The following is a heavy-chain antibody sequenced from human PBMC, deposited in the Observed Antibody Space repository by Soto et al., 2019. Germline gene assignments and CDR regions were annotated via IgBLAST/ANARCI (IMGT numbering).Heavy chain of an antibody. Sequence: QVQLVESGGGVVQPGRSLRLSCAASGFTFSSYGMHWVRQAPGKGLEWVAVIWYDGSNKYYADSVKGRFTISRDNSKNTLYLQMNSLRAEDTPVYYCARDFRGYFDYWGQGTLVTVSS. CDR2: IWYDGSNK. CDR3: ARDFRGYFDY. J-gene: IGHJ4*02. CDR1: GFTFSSYG. V-gene: IGHV3-33*01.